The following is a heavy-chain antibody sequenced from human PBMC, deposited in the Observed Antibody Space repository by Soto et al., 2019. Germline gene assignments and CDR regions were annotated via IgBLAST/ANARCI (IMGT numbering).Heavy chain of an antibody. V-gene: IGHV4-39*01. J-gene: IGHJ5*02. CDR1: GGSISSTGYY. CDR3: ARQSAVAGNWFDP. D-gene: IGHD6-19*01. CDR2: IYYSGST. Sequence: SETLSLTCTVSGGSISSTGYYWGWIRQPPGKGLEWIGSIYYSGSTYYNPSLKSRVSISVDTSKNQFSLKLTSVTAADTAVYYCARQSAVAGNWFDPWGQGTLVTVSS.